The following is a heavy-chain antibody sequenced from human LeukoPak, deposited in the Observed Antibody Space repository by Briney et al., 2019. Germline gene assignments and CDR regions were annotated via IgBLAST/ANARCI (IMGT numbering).Heavy chain of an antibody. CDR1: GGSFSGYY. V-gene: IGHV4-34*01. D-gene: IGHD3-22*01. CDR2: INHSGST. CDR3: ARAGGYYYGGSDY. J-gene: IGHJ4*02. Sequence: PSETLSLTCAVYGGSFSGYYWSWIRQPPGKGLELIGEINHSGSTNYNPSLKSRVTISVDTSKNQFSLKLSSVTAADTAVYYCARAGGYYYGGSDYWGQGTLVTVSS.